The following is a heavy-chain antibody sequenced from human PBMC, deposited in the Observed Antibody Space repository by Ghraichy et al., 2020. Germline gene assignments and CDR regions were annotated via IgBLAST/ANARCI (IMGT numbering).Heavy chain of an antibody. CDR3: AKGVDYGGNSASIAYFDY. CDR2: ISGSGGST. CDR1: GFTFSRYA. J-gene: IGHJ4*02. Sequence: GGSLRLSCAASGFTFSRYAMSWVRQAPGKGLEWVSAISGSGGSTYYADSVKGRFTISRDNSKNTLYLQMNSLRAEDTAVYYCAKGVDYGGNSASIAYFDYWGQGTLVTVSS. V-gene: IGHV3-23*01. D-gene: IGHD4-23*01.